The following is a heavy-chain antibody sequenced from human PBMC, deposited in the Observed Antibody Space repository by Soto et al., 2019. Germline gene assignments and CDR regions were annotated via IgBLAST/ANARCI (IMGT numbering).Heavy chain of an antibody. CDR3: ARIRGYWYGLDV. CDR1: GFPLSTYG. Sequence: EVQLLESGGGLVQPGGSLRLSCAASGFPLSTYGMTWGRQAPGKGLEWVSAITGTGGNTYYVDSVKGRFTSSRDNSKNMLYLQVNSLRVEDTAVYYCARIRGYWYGLDVWGQGTTVTVSS. V-gene: IGHV3-23*01. CDR2: ITGTGGNT. J-gene: IGHJ6*02.